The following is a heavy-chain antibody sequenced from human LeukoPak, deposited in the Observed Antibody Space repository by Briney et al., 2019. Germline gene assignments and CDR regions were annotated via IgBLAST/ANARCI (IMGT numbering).Heavy chain of an antibody. J-gene: IGHJ5*02. CDR1: GGSISSSNW. CDR2: IYHSGST. CDR3: VRYYGSGSYYNRNWFDP. D-gene: IGHD3-10*01. V-gene: IGHV4-4*02. Sequence: PSGTLSLTCAVSGGSISSSNWWSWVRPPPGKGLEWIGEIYHSGSTNYNPPLKSRVTISVDTSKNQFSLKLSSVTAADTAVYYCVRYYGSGSYYNRNWFDPWGQGTLVTVSS.